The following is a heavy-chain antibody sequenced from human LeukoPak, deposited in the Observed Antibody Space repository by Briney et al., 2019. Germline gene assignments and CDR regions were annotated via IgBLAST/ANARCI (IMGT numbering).Heavy chain of an antibody. CDR1: GDSISSYY. J-gene: IGHJ5*02. CDR2: MYHSGIT. CDR3: ARESNCSGGSCPKNNWFDP. Sequence: SETLSLTCTGSGDSISSYYWSWIRQTPGKGLEWIGYMYHSGITKYNPSLKSRVTISGDTSKNQFSLKLSSVTAADTAVYYCARESNCSGGSCPKNNWFDPWGQGTLVTVSS. D-gene: IGHD2-15*01. V-gene: IGHV4-59*01.